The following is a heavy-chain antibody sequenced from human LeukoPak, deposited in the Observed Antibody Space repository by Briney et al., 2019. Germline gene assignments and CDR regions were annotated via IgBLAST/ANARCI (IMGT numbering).Heavy chain of an antibody. D-gene: IGHD2-15*01. V-gene: IGHV4-31*03. CDR3: ARSIVVVVAATQRPDAFDI. J-gene: IGHJ3*02. Sequence: TLSLTCTVSGGSISSGGYYWSWIRQHPGKGLEWIGYIYYSGSTYYNPSLKSRVTISVDTFKNQFSLKLSSVTAADTAVYYCARSIVVVVAATQRPDAFDIWGQGTMVTVSS. CDR2: IYYSGST. CDR1: GGSISSGGYY.